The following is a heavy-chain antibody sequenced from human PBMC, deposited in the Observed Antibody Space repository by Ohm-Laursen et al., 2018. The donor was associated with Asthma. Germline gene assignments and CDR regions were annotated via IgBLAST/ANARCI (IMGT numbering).Heavy chain of an antibody. Sequence: SQTLSLTCTVSGGSISSSYWSWIRQPPGKGLEWIGYIYYSGSTNYNPSLKSRVTISVDTSKNQFSLKLSSVTAADTAVYYCARGSYYYGSGSYYYYFDYWGQGTLVTVSS. D-gene: IGHD3-10*01. CDR3: ARGSYYYGSGSYYYYFDY. CDR1: GGSISSSY. V-gene: IGHV4-59*01. J-gene: IGHJ4*02. CDR2: IYYSGST.